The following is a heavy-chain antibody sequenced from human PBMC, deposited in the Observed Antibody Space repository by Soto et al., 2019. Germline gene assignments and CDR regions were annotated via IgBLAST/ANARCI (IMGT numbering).Heavy chain of an antibody. CDR1: GDSVASNSAA. Sequence: SQTLSLTCVISGDSVASNSAAWNWIRLSPSRGLEWLARTYYRSRWYNDYAVSVRSRITVNPDTSKNQFSLQLTSVTPEDTAVYYCAGTTSHHWLYMDVWGKGATVTVSS. V-gene: IGHV6-1*01. CDR3: AGTTSHHWLYMDV. D-gene: IGHD1-7*01. J-gene: IGHJ6*03. CDR2: TYYRSRWYN.